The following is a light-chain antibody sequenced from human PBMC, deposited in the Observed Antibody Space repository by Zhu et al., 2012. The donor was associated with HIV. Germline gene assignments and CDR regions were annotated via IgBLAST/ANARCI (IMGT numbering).Light chain of an antibody. J-gene: IGKJ2*01. CDR1: QDITDS. CDR3: QQYYTTPHT. V-gene: IGKV1-NL1*01. CDR2: AAS. Sequence: DIQMTQSPSSLSASVRDRVTITCRASQDITDSLAWYQQIPGKAPKLLLYAASRLESGVPSRFTGSRSGTNYTLTISNLQPEDFATYYCQQYYTTPHTFGQGTKLEIK.